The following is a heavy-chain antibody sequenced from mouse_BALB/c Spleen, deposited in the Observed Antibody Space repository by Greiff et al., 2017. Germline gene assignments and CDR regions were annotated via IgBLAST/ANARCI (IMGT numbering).Heavy chain of an antibody. J-gene: IGHJ4*01. CDR3: AIVYYGNYVGAMDD. Sequence: VQLKQSGGGLVQPGGSRKLSCAASGFTFSSFGMHWVRQAPEKELEWVAYISSGSSTIYYADTVKGRFTISRDNPKNTLFLQMTSLRSEDTAMYYCAIVYYGNYVGAMDDWGQGTSVTVSS. D-gene: IGHD2-1*01. V-gene: IGHV5-17*02. CDR1: GFTFSSFG. CDR2: ISSGSSTI.